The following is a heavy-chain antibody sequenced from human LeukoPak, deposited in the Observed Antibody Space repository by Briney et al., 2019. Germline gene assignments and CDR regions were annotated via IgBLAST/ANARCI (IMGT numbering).Heavy chain of an antibody. CDR2: IYDSGRT. CDR1: GGSISSYC. J-gene: IGHJ6*04. D-gene: IGHD1-1*01. V-gene: IGHV4-59*13. CDR3: ARDAERFNYYYGVDV. Sequence: SETLSITCTVCGGSISSYCWSWILQSPGKGLECIGQIYDSGRTNYNPSLESRVTMSVDTSKKQFSLELTSVTAADTAVYYCARDAERFNYYYGVDVWGEGTTVTVSS.